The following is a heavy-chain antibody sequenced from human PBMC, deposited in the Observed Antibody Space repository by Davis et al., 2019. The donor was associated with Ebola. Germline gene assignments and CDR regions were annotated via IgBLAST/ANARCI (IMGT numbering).Heavy chain of an antibody. J-gene: IGHJ6*04. CDR1: GFTFSSYG. V-gene: IGHV3-30*03. CDR3: ARSVNYYFYGMDV. CDR2: ISYDGSNK. Sequence: GESLKISCAASGFTFSSYGMHWVRQAPGKGLEWVAVISYDGSNKYYADSVKGRFTISRDNSKDTLYLQMNSLRAEDTAVYYCARSVNYYFYGMDVWGKGTTVTVSS.